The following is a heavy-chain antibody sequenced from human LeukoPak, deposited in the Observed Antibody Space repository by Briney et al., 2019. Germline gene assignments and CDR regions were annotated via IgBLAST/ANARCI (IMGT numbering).Heavy chain of an antibody. Sequence: SETLSLTCTVSGVSISSSDYYWGWVRQPPGKGLEWIGSIYYSGRTYYNPPLKSRVTISEDTSKNQFSLKLSSVTSADTAVYYCASHRTAIHRYGTYEAFGIWSPPTMVSISS. J-gene: IGHJ3*02. CDR3: ASHRTAIHRYGTYEAFGI. V-gene: IGHV4-39*01. D-gene: IGHD5-18*01. CDR1: GVSISSSDYY. CDR2: IYYSGRT.